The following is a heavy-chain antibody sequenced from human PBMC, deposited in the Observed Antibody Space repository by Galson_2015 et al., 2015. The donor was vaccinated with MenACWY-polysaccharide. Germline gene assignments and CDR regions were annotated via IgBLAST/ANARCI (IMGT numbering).Heavy chain of an antibody. V-gene: IGHV7-4-1*02. J-gene: IGHJ4*02. CDR2: INTNTGNP. CDR1: GYTFNTYA. CDR3: ARDPKQKPTTVPTGRFDF. Sequence: SVKVSCKASGYTFNTYAMNWVRQAPGQGPEWVGGINTNTGNPTYAQGFTGRFVFSLDASVSTAYLQISSLKAEDTAVYYCARDPKQKPTTVPTGRFDFWGQGTLVTVSS. D-gene: IGHD4-17*01.